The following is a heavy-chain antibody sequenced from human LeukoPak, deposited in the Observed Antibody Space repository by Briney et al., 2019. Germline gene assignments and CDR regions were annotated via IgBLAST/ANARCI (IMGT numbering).Heavy chain of an antibody. CDR1: GFTFSSYW. CDR3: ARDQNDSSGYSGGLDY. V-gene: IGHV3-7*01. CDR2: IKQDGSEK. Sequence: GGSLRLSCAASGFTFSSYWMSWVRQAPGKGLEWVANIKQDGSEKYYVDSVKGRFTISRDNAKNSLYLQMNSLRVEDTAVYYCARDQNDSSGYSGGLDYWGQGTLVTVSS. D-gene: IGHD3-22*01. J-gene: IGHJ4*02.